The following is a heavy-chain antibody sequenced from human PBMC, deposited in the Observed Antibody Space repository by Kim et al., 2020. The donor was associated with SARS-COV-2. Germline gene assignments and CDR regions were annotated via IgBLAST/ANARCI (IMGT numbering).Heavy chain of an antibody. Sequence: GGSLRLSCAASGFTFDDYAMHWVRQAPGKGLEWVSGISWNSGSISYADSVKGRFTISRDNAKNSLYLQMNSLRAEDTALYYCAKDGGVLWFGELSDGMDVWGQGTTVTVSS. D-gene: IGHD3-10*01. J-gene: IGHJ6*02. CDR3: AKDGGVLWFGELSDGMDV. CDR2: ISWNSGSI. V-gene: IGHV3-9*01. CDR1: GFTFDDYA.